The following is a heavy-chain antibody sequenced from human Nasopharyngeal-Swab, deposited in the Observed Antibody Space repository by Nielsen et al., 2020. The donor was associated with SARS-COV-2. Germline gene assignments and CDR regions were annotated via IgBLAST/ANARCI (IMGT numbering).Heavy chain of an antibody. CDR3: ATLTVGGNNWFDP. CDR2: IDPSDSYT. Sequence: VRQMPGKGLEWMGRIDPSDSYTNYGPSFQGHVTISADKSISTAYLQWSSLKASDTAMYYCATLTVGGNNWFDPWGQGTLVTVSS. J-gene: IGHJ5*02. D-gene: IGHD4-23*01. V-gene: IGHV5-10-1*01.